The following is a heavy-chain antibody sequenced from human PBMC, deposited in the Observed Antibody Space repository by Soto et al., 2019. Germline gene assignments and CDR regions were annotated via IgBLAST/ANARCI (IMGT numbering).Heavy chain of an antibody. J-gene: IGHJ6*02. CDR3: AVRGVVSSYYYGLDV. CDR2: ISSDGSST. D-gene: IGHD2-8*02. V-gene: IGHV3-74*03. CDR1: GFTFSTYW. Sequence: EVQLVESGGGLVQPGGSLRLSCAASGFTFSTYWMHWVRQAPGKGLVWVSRISSDGSSTAYADSVKGRFTISRDNAKNTLSLHMNSLRAEDTAVYYCAVRGVVSSYYYGLDVWSQGTTVTVSS.